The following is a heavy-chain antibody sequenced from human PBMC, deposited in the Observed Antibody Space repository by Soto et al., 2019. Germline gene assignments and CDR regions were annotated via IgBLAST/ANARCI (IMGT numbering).Heavy chain of an antibody. CDR1: GFTFSSYA. Sequence: QVQLVESGGGVVQPGRSLRLSCAASGFTFSSYAMNWVRQAPGKGLEWVAVIPYDGSNKYYADSVKGRFTISRDNSKNTLYLQMNSLRAEDTAVYYCARPLSRDDYNWGYFDLWGRGTLVTVSS. J-gene: IGHJ2*01. D-gene: IGHD4-4*01. CDR3: ARPLSRDDYNWGYFDL. CDR2: IPYDGSNK. V-gene: IGHV3-30-3*01.